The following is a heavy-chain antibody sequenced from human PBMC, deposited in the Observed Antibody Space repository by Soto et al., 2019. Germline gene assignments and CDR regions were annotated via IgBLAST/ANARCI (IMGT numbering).Heavy chain of an antibody. Sequence: QVQLVESGGGLVKPGGSLRLSCVASGFSCSDYYMTWIRQAPGRGLEWVAYINGRSKAIYYADSVKGRFTISRDNARKSVYLQMNSLTAEDTAIYYCGSGACSGYDCYFDYWGQGARVTVSS. CDR2: INGRSKAI. D-gene: IGHD5-12*01. V-gene: IGHV3-11*01. CDR3: GSGACSGYDCYFDY. J-gene: IGHJ4*02. CDR1: GFSCSDYY.